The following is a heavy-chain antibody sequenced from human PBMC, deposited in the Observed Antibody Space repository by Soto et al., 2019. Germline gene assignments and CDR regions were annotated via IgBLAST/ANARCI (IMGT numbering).Heavy chain of an antibody. CDR1: GCTFTDYW. D-gene: IGHD4-4*01. Sequence: GDSLKISCKGSGCTFTDYWIGWVRQLPGQGLAWMGIIYPGDSDTRYRPSFQGHVTITADKSTSTAYLPWNTLKASHTAMYYCARNISNVRYYYYAMDVWGQGTTGSVAS. J-gene: IGHJ6*02. CDR3: ARNISNVRYYYYAMDV. V-gene: IGHV5-51*01. CDR2: IYPGDSDT.